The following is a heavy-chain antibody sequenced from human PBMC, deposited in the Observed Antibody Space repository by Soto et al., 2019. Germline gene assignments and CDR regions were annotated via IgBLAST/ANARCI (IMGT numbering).Heavy chain of an antibody. CDR2: ISSNGGST. CDR3: AKDALDYYDSSGHPLPLDY. D-gene: IGHD3-22*01. Sequence: GGSLRLSCSASGFTFSSYAMHWVRQAPGKGLEYVSAISSNGGSTYYADSVKGRFTISRDNSKNTLYLQMNSLRAEDTAVYYCAKDALDYYDSSGHPLPLDYWGQGTLVTVSS. J-gene: IGHJ4*02. CDR1: GFTFSSYA. V-gene: IGHV3-64*04.